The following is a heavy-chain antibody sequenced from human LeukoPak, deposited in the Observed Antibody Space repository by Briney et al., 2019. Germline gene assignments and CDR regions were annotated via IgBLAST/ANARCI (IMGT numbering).Heavy chain of an antibody. CDR2: IFTSGNN. D-gene: IGHD4-17*01. J-gene: IGHJ6*03. V-gene: IGHV4-4*07. CDR3: ATSTVTSQNSYHYIDV. CDR1: GDSINIYY. Sequence: SETLSLTCTASGDSINIYYWSWIRQPAGKGLEWIGRIFTSGNNNYNPSLKSRLTLSVDKSKNQFSLKLNSVTAADTAMYYCATSTVTSQNSYHYIDVWGKGTTVTVSS.